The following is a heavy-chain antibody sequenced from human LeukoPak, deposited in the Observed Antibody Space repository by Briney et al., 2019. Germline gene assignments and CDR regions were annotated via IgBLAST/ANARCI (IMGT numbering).Heavy chain of an antibody. D-gene: IGHD3-3*01. J-gene: IGHJ5*02. CDR1: GYSFTSYW. CDR2: IYPGDSDT. Sequence: EESLKISCKGSGYSFTSYWIGWVRQMPGKGLEWMGIIYPGDSDTRYSPSFQGQVTISADKSIGTAYLQWSSLKASDTAMYYCAVTRTIFGVVIEYNWFDPWGQGTLVTVSS. CDR3: AVTRTIFGVVIEYNWFDP. V-gene: IGHV5-51*01.